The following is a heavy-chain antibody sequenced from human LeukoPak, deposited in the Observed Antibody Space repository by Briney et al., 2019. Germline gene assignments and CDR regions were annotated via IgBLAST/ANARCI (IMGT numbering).Heavy chain of an antibody. D-gene: IGHD6-13*01. J-gene: IGHJ3*02. CDR2: INNDGSTT. V-gene: IGHV3-74*01. CDR3: AREGIADAFDI. Sequence: GGSLRLSCAVSGFTFSSYWMHWVRQAPGKGLVWVSRINNDGSTTAYADSVKGRFTISRDNTKNTLYLQMSSLRVEDTAVYYCAREGIADAFDIWGQGTMVTVSS. CDR1: GFTFSSYW.